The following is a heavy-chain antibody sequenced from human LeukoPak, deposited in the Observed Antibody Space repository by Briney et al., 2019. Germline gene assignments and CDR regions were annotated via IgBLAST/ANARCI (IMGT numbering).Heavy chain of an antibody. CDR1: GGSISSYY. D-gene: IGHD2-2*01. CDR3: ARQPVPGYFDL. CDR2: IYYSGST. Sequence: SEILSLTCTVSGGSISSYYWSWIRQPPGKGLEWIGYIYYSGSTNYNPSLKSRVTISVDTSKNQFSLKLSSVTAADTAVYYCARQPVPGYFDLWGRGTLVTVSS. V-gene: IGHV4-59*01. J-gene: IGHJ2*01.